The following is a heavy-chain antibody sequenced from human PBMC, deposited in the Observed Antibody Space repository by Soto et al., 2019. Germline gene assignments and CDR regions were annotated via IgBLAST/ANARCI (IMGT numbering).Heavy chain of an antibody. J-gene: IGHJ4*02. D-gene: IGHD6-13*01. CDR3: ARQRGSSWYLY. V-gene: IGHV4-59*08. CDR1: GGSINSFY. CDR2: IFYSGST. Sequence: SETLSLTCTVSGGSINSFYWSWIRQPPGKALEWIGYIFYSGSTNYSPSLKGRVTISVDTSKNEFSLKLSSVTAADTAVYYCARQRGSSWYLYWGQGTLVTVSS.